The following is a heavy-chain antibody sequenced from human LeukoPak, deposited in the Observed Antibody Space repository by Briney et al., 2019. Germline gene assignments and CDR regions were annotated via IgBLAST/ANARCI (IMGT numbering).Heavy chain of an antibody. V-gene: IGHV1-69*04. J-gene: IGHJ6*02. CDR3: ARDHSSSTSLSDAEYYYYGMDV. CDR1: GGTFSSYA. D-gene: IGHD2-2*01. CDR2: IIPILGIA. Sequence: SSVKVSCKASGGTFSSYAISWVRQAPGQGLEWMGRIIPILGIANYAQKFQGRVTITADKSTSTAYMELSSLRSEDTAVYYCARDHSSSTSLSDAEYYYYGMDVWGQGTTVTVSS.